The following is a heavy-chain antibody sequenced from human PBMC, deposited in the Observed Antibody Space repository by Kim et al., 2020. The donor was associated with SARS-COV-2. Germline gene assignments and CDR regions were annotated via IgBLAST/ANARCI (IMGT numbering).Heavy chain of an antibody. CDR3: AKGHGSGILGWFDP. J-gene: IGHJ5*02. CDR2: ISGSGGST. V-gene: IGHV3-23*01. CDR1: GFTFSSYA. D-gene: IGHD3-10*01. Sequence: GGSLRLSCAASGFTFSSYAMRWVRQAPGKGLEWVSAISGSGGSTYYADSVKGRFTISRDNSKNTLYLQMNSLRAEDTAVYYCAKGHGSGILGWFDPWGQGTLVTVSS.